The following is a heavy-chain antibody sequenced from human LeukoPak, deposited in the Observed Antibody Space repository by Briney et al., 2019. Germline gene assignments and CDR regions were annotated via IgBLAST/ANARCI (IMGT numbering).Heavy chain of an antibody. J-gene: IGHJ4*02. V-gene: IGHV3-7*02. CDR1: GFTFNNYW. CDR2: IKQGGSEK. Sequence: GGSLRLSCAASGFTFNNYWMNWVRRAPGKGLEWVAMIKQGGSEKYYVDSVKGRFTISRDNAKNSLYLQMNSLRAEDTAVYYCARGDFWSGYYYCGYWGQGTLVTVSS. CDR3: ARGDFWSGYYYCGY. D-gene: IGHD3-3*01.